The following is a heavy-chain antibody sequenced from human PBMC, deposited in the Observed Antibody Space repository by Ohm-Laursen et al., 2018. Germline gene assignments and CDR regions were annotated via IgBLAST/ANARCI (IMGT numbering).Heavy chain of an antibody. J-gene: IGHJ3*02. CDR2: ISGTGSNT. V-gene: IGHV3-23*01. Sequence: GSLRLSCTAPGLTFDSETMTWVRQAPGKGLEWVSGISGTGSNTFYADSVKGRFIISRDNSKNTVFLQMNGLRAEDTAVYYCARDAAEANTFDIWGQGTMVTVSS. CDR3: ARDAAEANTFDI. CDR1: GLTFDSET. D-gene: IGHD6-25*01.